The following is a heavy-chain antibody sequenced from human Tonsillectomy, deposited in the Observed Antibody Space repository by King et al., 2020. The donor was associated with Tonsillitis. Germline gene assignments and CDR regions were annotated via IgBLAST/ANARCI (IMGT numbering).Heavy chain of an antibody. CDR3: ANVEGYPRDGYKD. V-gene: IGHV3-23*04. CDR1: GFTFSNYA. J-gene: IGHJ4*02. D-gene: IGHD5-24*01. CDR2: ISNSGGST. Sequence: VQLVESGGGLVQPGGSLRLSCAASGFTFSNYAMTWVRQAPGKGLEWVSAISNSGGSTHYADSVKGRFSISRDNSKNTLFLQMNSLRAEDTAIYYCANVEGYPRDGYKDWGQGTLVTVSS.